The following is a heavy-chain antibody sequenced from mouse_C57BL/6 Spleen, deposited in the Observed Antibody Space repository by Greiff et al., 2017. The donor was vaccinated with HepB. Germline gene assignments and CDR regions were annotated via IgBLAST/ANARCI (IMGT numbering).Heavy chain of an antibody. CDR3: ARTTVVATGYFDV. V-gene: IGHV5-17*01. Sequence: EVKLMESGGGLVKPGGSLKLSCAASGFTFSDYGMHWVRQAPEKGLEWVAYISSGSSTIYYADTVKGRFTISRDNAKNTLFLQMTSLRSEDTAMYYCARTTVVATGYFDVWGTGTTVTVSS. CDR1: GFTFSDYG. D-gene: IGHD1-1*01. J-gene: IGHJ1*03. CDR2: ISSGSSTI.